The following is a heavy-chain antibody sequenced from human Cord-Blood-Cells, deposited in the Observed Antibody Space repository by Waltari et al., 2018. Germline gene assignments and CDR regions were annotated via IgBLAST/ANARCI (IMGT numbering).Heavy chain of an antibody. Sequence: QVQLQESGPGLVKPSQTLSLTCTVSGGSISSGSYYWSLIRQPAGKGLEWIGYIYTSGSTNYNPSLKSRVTISVDTSKNQFSLKLSSVTAADTAVYYCARETGYSSSFDYWGQGTLVTVSS. CDR1: GGSISSGSYY. J-gene: IGHJ4*02. D-gene: IGHD6-6*01. CDR3: ARETGYSSSFDY. CDR2: IYTSGST. V-gene: IGHV4-61*09.